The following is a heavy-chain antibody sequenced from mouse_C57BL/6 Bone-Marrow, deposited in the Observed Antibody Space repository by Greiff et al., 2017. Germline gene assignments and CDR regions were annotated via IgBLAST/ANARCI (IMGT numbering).Heavy chain of an antibody. CDR2: IWSGGST. J-gene: IGHJ4*01. CDR1: GFSLTSYG. Sequence: QVQLKQSGPGLVQPSQSLSITCTVSGFSLTSYGVHWVRQSPGKGLEWLGVIWSGGSTDYNAAFISRLSISKDNSKSQVFFKMNSLQADDIAIYYCASYGYDGYYYAMDYWGQGTSVTVSS. V-gene: IGHV2-2*01. D-gene: IGHD2-2*01. CDR3: ASYGYDGYYYAMDY.